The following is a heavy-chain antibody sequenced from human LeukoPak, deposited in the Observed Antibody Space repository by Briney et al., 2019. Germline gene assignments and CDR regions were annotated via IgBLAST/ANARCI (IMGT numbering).Heavy chain of an antibody. D-gene: IGHD3-22*01. Sequence: GGSLRLSCAASGFTFSSYAMSWVRQAPGKGLEWVSAISGSGGSTYYADSVKGRFTISRDNSKNTLYLQMNSLRAEDTAVYYCAKHELYYDSSGYCDYWGQGTLVTVSS. V-gene: IGHV3-23*01. CDR1: GFTFSSYA. CDR2: ISGSGGST. CDR3: AKHELYYDSSGYCDY. J-gene: IGHJ4*02.